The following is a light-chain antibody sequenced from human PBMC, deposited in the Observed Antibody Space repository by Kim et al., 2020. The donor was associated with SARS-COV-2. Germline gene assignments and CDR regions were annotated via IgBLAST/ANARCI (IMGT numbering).Light chain of an antibody. V-gene: IGLV3-21*04. J-gene: IGLJ2*01. CDR3: QVWDSSSDHVV. CDR1: NIGSKS. Sequence: AAGKTARITYGGNNIGSKSVRWYQQKPGQAPVLVIYYDSDRPSGIPERFSGSNSGNTATLTISRVEAGDEADYYCQVWDSSSDHVVFGGGTQLTVL. CDR2: YDS.